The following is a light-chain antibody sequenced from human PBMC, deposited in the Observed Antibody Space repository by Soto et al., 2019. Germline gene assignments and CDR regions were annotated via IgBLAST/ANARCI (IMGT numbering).Light chain of an antibody. J-gene: IGKJ4*01. Sequence: DIQMTQSPSTLSASVGDRVTITCWASQSISSWLAWYQQKPGKAPKLLIYKASDLEGGVPSRFSGSGSGTEFTLTISSLQPDDFATYYCQQYNSYPLTFGGGTKVEIK. CDR2: KAS. V-gene: IGKV1-5*03. CDR1: QSISSW. CDR3: QQYNSYPLT.